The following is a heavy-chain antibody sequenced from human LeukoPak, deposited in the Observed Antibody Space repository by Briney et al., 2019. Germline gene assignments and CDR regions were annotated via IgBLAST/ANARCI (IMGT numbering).Heavy chain of an antibody. CDR2: IYPGDYGT. Sequence: RGESLKISCEGSGYSFSNYWIGWVRQMPGKGLEWMGIIYPGDYGTRYGPSFQGLVTISVDKSISTAYLQWSSLKASDTAMYYCAIPPGYCGNDCSFDHWGQGTLVTVSS. V-gene: IGHV5-51*01. J-gene: IGHJ4*02. CDR3: AIPPGYCGNDCSFDH. CDR1: GYSFSNYW. D-gene: IGHD2-21*02.